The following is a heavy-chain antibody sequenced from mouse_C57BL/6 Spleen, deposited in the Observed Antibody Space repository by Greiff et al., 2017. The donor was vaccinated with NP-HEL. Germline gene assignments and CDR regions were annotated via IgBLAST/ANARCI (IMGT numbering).Heavy chain of an antibody. D-gene: IGHD2-2*01. CDR1: GYTFTSFG. J-gene: IGHJ1*03. V-gene: IGHV1-81*01. CDR3: AREGGDLLWLREYLDV. Sequence: VQLQESGAELARPGASVKLSCKASGYTFTSFGLSWVKQRTGQGLEWIGEIYPRSGNTYYNEKFKGKATLTADKSSRTAYMGIRSLRSEESAVYFCAREGGDLLWLREYLDVWGTGTTVTVSS. CDR2: IYPRSGNT.